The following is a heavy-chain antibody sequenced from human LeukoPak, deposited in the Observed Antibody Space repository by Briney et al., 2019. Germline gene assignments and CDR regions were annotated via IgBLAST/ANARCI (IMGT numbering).Heavy chain of an antibody. V-gene: IGHV1-18*01. J-gene: IGHJ4*02. CDR3: ARASGNNYYDSRGCDY. CDR2: ISAYNGNT. Sequence: GASVKVSCKASGYTFTSYGISWVRQAPGQGLEWMGWISAYNGNTNYAQKLQGRVTMTTDTSTSTAYMELRSLRSDDTAVYYCARASGNNYYDSRGCDYWGQGTLVTVSS. CDR1: GYTFTSYG. D-gene: IGHD3-22*01.